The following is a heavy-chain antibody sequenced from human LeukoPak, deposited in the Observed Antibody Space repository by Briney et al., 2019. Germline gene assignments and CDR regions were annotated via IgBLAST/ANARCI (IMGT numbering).Heavy chain of an antibody. CDR2: INHSGST. D-gene: IGHD1-26*01. Sequence: PSETLSLTCAVYGGSFSGYYWSWIRQPPGKGLEWIGEINHSGSTNYNPSLKSRVTMSVDTSKNQFSLKLSSVTAADTAVYYCARNRVVGAPNFDYWGQGTLVTVFS. CDR3: ARNRVVGAPNFDY. V-gene: IGHV4-34*01. CDR1: GGSFSGYY. J-gene: IGHJ4*02.